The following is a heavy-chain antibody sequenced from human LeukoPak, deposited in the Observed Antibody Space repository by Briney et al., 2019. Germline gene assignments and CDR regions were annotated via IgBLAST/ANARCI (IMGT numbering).Heavy chain of an antibody. CDR2: IIPIFGTA. D-gene: IGHD3-3*01. V-gene: IGHV1-69*05. CDR1: GGTFSSYA. CDR3: ARDLPQITIFGVVISYYFDY. Sequence: SVKVSCKASGGTFSSYAISWVRQAPGQGLEWMGRIIPIFGTANYAQKFQGRVTITTDESTSTAYMELSSLRSEDTAVYYCARDLPQITIFGVVISYYFDYWGQGTLVTVSS. J-gene: IGHJ4*02.